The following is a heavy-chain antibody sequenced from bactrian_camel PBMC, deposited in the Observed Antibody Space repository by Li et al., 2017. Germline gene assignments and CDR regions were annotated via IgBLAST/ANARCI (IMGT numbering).Heavy chain of an antibody. J-gene: IGHJ4*01. CDR1: GFTVSAYA. CDR2: INSDGST. CDR3: TREDPGAGRAD. Sequence: DVQLVESGGGLVLPGGSLRLSCAVVSGFTVSAYAMTWVRQAPGKGLEWVSHINSDGSTYYADSVKGRFTISRDNAKNTLFLQLNSLKTEDTAMYYCTREDPGAGRADWGQGTQVTVS. D-gene: IGHD6*01. V-gene: IGHV3S10*01.